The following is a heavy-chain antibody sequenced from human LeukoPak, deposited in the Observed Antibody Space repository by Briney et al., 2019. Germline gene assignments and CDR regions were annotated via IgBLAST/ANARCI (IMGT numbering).Heavy chain of an antibody. J-gene: IGHJ5*02. D-gene: IGHD3-22*01. CDR2: ISYDGSNK. Sequence: GGSLRLSCAASGVTFSRYAMHWVRQAPGKGLEWVADISYDGSNKYYADSVKGRFTISKDNSKNTLYLQMNSLRAEDTAVYYCARGGRRIVANWFDPWGQGTLVTVSS. CDR1: GVTFSRYA. CDR3: ARGGRRIVANWFDP. V-gene: IGHV3-30-3*01.